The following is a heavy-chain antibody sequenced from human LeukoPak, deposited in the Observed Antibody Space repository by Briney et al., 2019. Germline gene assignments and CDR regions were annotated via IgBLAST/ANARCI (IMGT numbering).Heavy chain of an antibody. V-gene: IGHV3-7*03. J-gene: IGHJ4*02. CDR2: IDPAGSGQ. CDR1: GFTFRSNW. D-gene: IGHD2-15*01. Sequence: PGGSLRLSCAASGFTFRSNWMSWLRQAPGKGLEWVTNIDPAGSGQYYVDSVKGRFTISRDNVKNSLYLQMNSLRAEDTAVYYCARPHCGGGTCYDYWGQGTLVTVS. CDR3: ARPHCGGGTCYDY.